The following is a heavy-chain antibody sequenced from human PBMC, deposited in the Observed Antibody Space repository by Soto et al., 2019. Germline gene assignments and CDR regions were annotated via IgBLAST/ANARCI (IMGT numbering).Heavy chain of an antibody. J-gene: IGHJ4*02. CDR1: GIAFSSYG. D-gene: IGHD2-15*01. V-gene: IGHV3-30*18. Sequence: GGSLRLSCAASGIAFSSYGMHWVRQAPGRGLEWVALISYDGSDKFYADSVKGRFTISRDNSKNTLYLQMNSLRAEDTAVYYCAKDGVGYCSGGSCYPLDYWGQGTLVTVSS. CDR2: ISYDGSDK. CDR3: AKDGVGYCSGGSCYPLDY.